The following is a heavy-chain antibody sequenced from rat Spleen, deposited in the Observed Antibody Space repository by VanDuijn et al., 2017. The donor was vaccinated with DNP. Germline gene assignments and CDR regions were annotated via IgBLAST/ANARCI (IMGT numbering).Heavy chain of an antibody. CDR2: ISSGGST. J-gene: IGHJ2*01. CDR1: GFSLTSYG. V-gene: IGHV2S12*01. Sequence: QVQLKESGPGLVQPSQTLSLTCTVSGFSLTSYGVSWVRQPPGKGLEWIAAISSGGSTYYNSALKSRLSISRDTSKSQVFLKMNSLQTEDTAMYFCAGLAWGQGVMVTVSS. CDR3: AGLA.